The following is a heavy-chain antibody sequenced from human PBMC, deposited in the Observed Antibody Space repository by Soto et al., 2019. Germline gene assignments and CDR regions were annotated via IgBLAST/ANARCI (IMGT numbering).Heavy chain of an antibody. CDR1: GFTFSTYA. CDR2: ISGRGGTT. D-gene: IGHD5-18*01. V-gene: IGHV3-23*01. J-gene: IGHJ4*02. CDR3: AKDRGVDTATIGVFDY. Sequence: GGSLRLSCAASGFTFSTYAMSWVRQAPGKGLEWVSAISGRGGTTYYTDSVKGRFTISRDNSKNTLYLQMNSLRAEDTAVYYCAKDRGVDTATIGVFDYWGQGTLVTVSS.